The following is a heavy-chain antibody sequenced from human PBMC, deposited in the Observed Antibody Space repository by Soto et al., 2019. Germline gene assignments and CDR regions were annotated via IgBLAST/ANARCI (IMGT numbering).Heavy chain of an antibody. J-gene: IGHJ6*02. CDR2: TIPIFGTV. Sequence: QVQLLQSGAEVKKPGSSVRVSCEASGGTFRTYAISWVRQAPGQGLEWMGETIPIFGTVNYAQKFQGRVTITADESTTTVYMDLRSLRSEDTAVYYCAKGAVAGTPTSYYYYGMDVWGQGTTVTVSS. CDR1: GGTFRTYA. V-gene: IGHV1-69*12. CDR3: AKGAVAGTPTSYYYYGMDV. D-gene: IGHD6-19*01.